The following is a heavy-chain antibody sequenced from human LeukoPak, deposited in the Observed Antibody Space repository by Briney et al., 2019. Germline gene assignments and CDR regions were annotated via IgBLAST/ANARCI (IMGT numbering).Heavy chain of an antibody. CDR2: ISDSGSSR. J-gene: IGHJ4*02. V-gene: IGHV3-48*03. Sequence: GGSLRLSCAASGFSFSSYEMNWVRQAPGKGLEWVSYISDSGSSRYYADSVKGRFTISRDDAKNSLFLQMNSLRAEDSAVYYCAVGGGYWGQGTLVTVSS. D-gene: IGHD3-16*01. CDR1: GFSFSSYE. CDR3: AVGGGY.